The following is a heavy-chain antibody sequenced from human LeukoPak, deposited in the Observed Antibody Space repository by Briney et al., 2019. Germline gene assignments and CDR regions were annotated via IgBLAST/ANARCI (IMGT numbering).Heavy chain of an antibody. V-gene: IGHV3-33*01. CDR2: IWYDGSKK. D-gene: IGHD3-10*01. J-gene: IGHJ4*02. Sequence: GGSLRLSCAASGFIFSSYGMHWVRQAPGKGLEWVAVIWYDGSKKYYADSVKGRFTISRDNAKNSLYLQMSSLRAEDTAVYYCARKVTFYYGSGSSGVIRRNYYFDYWGQGTLVTVSS. CDR3: ARKVTFYYGSGSSGVIRRNYYFDY. CDR1: GFIFSSYG.